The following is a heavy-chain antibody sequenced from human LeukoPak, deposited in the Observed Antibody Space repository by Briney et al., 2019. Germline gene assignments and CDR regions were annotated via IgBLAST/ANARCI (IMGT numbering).Heavy chain of an antibody. V-gene: IGHV3-30*18. CDR1: GFTFSSYG. CDR3: AKDFYDSSGYDSTEDAFDI. Sequence: GGSLRLSCAASGFTFSSYGMHWVRQAPGKGLEWVSDISYVGGIKNYADSVKGRFTISRDNSKNTLYLQMNSLRAEDTAAYYCAKDFYDSSGYDSTEDAFDIWGQGTMVTVSS. CDR2: ISYVGGIK. J-gene: IGHJ3*02. D-gene: IGHD3-22*01.